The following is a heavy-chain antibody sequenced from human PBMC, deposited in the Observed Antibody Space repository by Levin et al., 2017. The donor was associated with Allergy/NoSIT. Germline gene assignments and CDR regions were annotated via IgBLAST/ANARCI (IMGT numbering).Heavy chain of an antibody. V-gene: IGHV3-33*01. CDR1: GFTFSSYG. D-gene: IGHD3-10*01. Sequence: SCAASGFTFSSYGMHWVRQAPGKGLEWVAVIWYDGSNKYYADSVKGRFTISRDNSKNTLYLQMNSLRAEDTAVYYCARGDHELIGYYYGSGSYSYWGQGTLVTVSS. J-gene: IGHJ4*02. CDR3: ARGDHELIGYYYGSGSYSY. CDR2: IWYDGSNK.